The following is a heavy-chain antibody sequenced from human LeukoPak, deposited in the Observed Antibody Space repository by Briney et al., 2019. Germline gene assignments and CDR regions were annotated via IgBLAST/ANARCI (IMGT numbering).Heavy chain of an antibody. CDR3: AREARGDPPGLFDF. V-gene: IGHV1-2*02. CDR1: GYTFTGDN. Sequence: ASVKVSPKASGYTFTGDNMRRVRAAPEQGLEWMGWIYPNSGAANFAQKFQGRITMTKDTSISPAYMERSSLGSDDTAVYYCAREARGDPPGLFDFWGQGTLVTVSS. D-gene: IGHD2-21*02. J-gene: IGHJ4*02. CDR2: IYPNSGAA.